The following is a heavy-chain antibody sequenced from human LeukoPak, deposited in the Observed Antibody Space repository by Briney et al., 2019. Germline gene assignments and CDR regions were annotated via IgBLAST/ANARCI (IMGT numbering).Heavy chain of an antibody. D-gene: IGHD2-15*01. CDR3: ARQMSVFGGGDWLDP. J-gene: IGHJ5*02. CDR2: IWSDGSNE. CDR1: GFTFSNYD. Sequence: GGSLRLSCAASGFTFSNYDMHWVRQAPGKGLEWVAVIWSDGSNEYSTDSLKGRFTIARDNSKNTLYLQMNSLRAEDTAVYYCARQMSVFGGGDWLDPWGQGTLVTVSS. V-gene: IGHV3-33*01.